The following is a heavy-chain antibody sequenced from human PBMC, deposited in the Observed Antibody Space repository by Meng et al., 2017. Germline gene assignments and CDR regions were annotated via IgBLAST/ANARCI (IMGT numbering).Heavy chain of an antibody. CDR3: ATSGGQRWLQLSPYFDY. D-gene: IGHD5-24*01. J-gene: IGHJ4*02. CDR1: GYTLTELS. CDR2: FDPEDGET. Sequence: ASVKVSCKVSGYTLTELSMHWVRQAPGKGLEWMGGFDPEDGETIYEQKFQGRVTMTEDTATDTAYMERSSLRSEDTAVYYCATSGGQRWLQLSPYFDYWGQGTLVTVSS. V-gene: IGHV1-24*01.